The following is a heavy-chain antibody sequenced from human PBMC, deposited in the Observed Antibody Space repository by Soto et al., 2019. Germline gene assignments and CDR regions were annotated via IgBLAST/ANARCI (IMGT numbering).Heavy chain of an antibody. CDR1: GYTFTSYD. Sequence: ASVKVSCKASGYTFTSYDIPWVRQATGHGLEWMGWLNPNRGNTGYAQKFPGRVTMTRNTSISAAYMELSSLRSEDTAVYYCARGLNGMDVWGQGTTVTVSS. CDR2: LNPNRGNT. V-gene: IGHV1-8*01. CDR3: ARGLNGMDV. J-gene: IGHJ6*02.